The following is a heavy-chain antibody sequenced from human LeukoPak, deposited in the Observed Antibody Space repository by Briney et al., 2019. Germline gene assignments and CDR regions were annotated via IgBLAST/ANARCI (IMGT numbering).Heavy chain of an antibody. J-gene: IGHJ3*02. CDR3: ARQWELTRDAFDI. Sequence: GASVKVSCKASGYTFTGYYMHWVRRAPGQGLEWMGWINPNSGGTNYAQKFQGWVTMTRDTSISTAYMELSRLRSDDTAVYYCARQWELTRDAFDIWGQGTMVTVSS. V-gene: IGHV1-2*04. CDR2: INPNSGGT. D-gene: IGHD1-26*01. CDR1: GYTFTGYY.